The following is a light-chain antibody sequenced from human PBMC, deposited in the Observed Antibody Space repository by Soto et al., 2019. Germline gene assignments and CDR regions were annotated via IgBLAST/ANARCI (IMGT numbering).Light chain of an antibody. CDR1: SSNIGTNY. CDR2: CND. Sequence: SVLTQPHSASGTPGQRVTISCSGSSSNIGTNYVYWYKQLPGTAPKLLIYCNDQRPSGVPDRLSGSKSGTSASLAISGLRSEDEADYYCATRDNSLSRWVFGGGTK. J-gene: IGLJ3*02. CDR3: ATRDNSLSRWV. V-gene: IGLV1-47*02.